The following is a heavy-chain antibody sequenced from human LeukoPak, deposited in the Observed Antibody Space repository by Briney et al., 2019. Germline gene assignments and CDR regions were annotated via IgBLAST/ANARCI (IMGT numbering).Heavy chain of an antibody. Sequence: GGSLRLSCAASGFTFSSYSMHWVRQAPGKGLEWVALISYDGSNKYYADSVKGRFTISRDISKNTLYLQMNSLRAEDTAVYCCARRGGDSRQYYFDYWGQGTLVTVSS. CDR2: ISYDGSNK. CDR1: GFTFSSYS. J-gene: IGHJ4*02. D-gene: IGHD4-17*01. CDR3: ARRGGDSRQYYFDY. V-gene: IGHV3-30*04.